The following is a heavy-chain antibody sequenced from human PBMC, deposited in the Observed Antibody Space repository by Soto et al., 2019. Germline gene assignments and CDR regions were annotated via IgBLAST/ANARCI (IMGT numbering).Heavy chain of an antibody. D-gene: IGHD6-13*01. CDR2: INAGNGNT. Sequence: ASVKVSCKASGYTFTSYAMHWVRQAPGQRLEWMGWINAGNGNTKYSQKFQGRVTITRDTSASTAYMELNSLRSEDTAVYYCARPHFSSSYYFDYWGQGTRVTVSS. CDR1: GYTFTSYA. CDR3: ARPHFSSSYYFDY. V-gene: IGHV1-3*01. J-gene: IGHJ4*02.